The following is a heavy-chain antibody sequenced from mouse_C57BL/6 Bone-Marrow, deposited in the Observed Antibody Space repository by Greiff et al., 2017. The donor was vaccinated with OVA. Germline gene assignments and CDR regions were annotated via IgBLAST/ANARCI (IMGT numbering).Heavy chain of an antibody. CDR1: GYTFTSYW. Sequence: QVQLQQPGAELVKPGASVKLSCKASGYTFTSYWMQWVKQRPGQGLEWIGEIDPSDSYTNYNQKFKGKATLTVDTSSSTAYMQLSSLTSEDSAVYYCASLYDYDPWFAYWGQGTLVTVSA. CDR2: IDPSDSYT. D-gene: IGHD2-4*01. CDR3: ASLYDYDPWFAY. V-gene: IGHV1-50*01. J-gene: IGHJ3*01.